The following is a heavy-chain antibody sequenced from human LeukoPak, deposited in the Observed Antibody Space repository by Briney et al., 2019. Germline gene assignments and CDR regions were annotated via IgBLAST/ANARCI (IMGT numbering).Heavy chain of an antibody. CDR2: IYPDDSDT. CDR1: GYRFTSYW. V-gene: IGHV5-51*01. J-gene: IGHJ4*02. D-gene: IGHD2-2*02. CDR3: AIGGDSTTSCYRRFDY. Sequence: GESLKISCKGSGYRFTSYWIGWVRQMPGKGLEWMGLIYPDDSDTRYSPSFQGQVTVSADKSISTAYLQWSSLKASDTAMYYCAIGGDSTTSCYRRFDYWGQGTLVTVSS.